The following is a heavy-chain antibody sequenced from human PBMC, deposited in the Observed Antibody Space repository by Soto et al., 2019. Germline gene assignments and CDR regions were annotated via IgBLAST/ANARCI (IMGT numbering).Heavy chain of an antibody. J-gene: IGHJ6*02. Sequence: GASVKVSCKASGYTFTSYGISWVRQAPGQGLEWMGWISAYNGNTNYAQKLQGRVTMTTDTSTSTAYMELRSLRSDDTAVYYCASSSIDYGDYYDYYGMDVWGQGTTVTVAS. D-gene: IGHD4-17*01. CDR2: ISAYNGNT. CDR1: GYTFTSYG. V-gene: IGHV1-18*01. CDR3: ASSSIDYGDYYDYYGMDV.